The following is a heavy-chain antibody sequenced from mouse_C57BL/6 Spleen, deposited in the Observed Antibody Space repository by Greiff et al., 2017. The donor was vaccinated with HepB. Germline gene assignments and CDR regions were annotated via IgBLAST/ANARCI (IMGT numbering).Heavy chain of an antibody. Sequence: QVQLQQPGAELVRPGTSVKLSCKASGYTFTSYWMHWVKQRPGQGLEWIGVIDPSDSYTNYNQKFKGKATLTVDTSSSTAYMQLSSLTSEDSAVYYCAILFITTVVAKDAMDYWGQGTSVTVSS. J-gene: IGHJ4*01. V-gene: IGHV1-59*01. D-gene: IGHD1-1*01. CDR1: GYTFTSYW. CDR2: IDPSDSYT. CDR3: AILFITTVVAKDAMDY.